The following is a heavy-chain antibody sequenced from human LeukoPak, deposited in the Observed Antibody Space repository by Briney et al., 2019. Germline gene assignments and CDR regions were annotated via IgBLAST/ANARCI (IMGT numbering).Heavy chain of an antibody. CDR1: GFTFSNYY. Sequence: GGSLRLSCAASGFTFSNYYMSWIRQAPGKGLEWVSYICDSGRTIYYADSVKGRFTISRDNAKNSVYLQMNNLRAEDTAVYHFARDRLGYYDQSGYYDKWGQGTLVTVSS. CDR2: ICDSGRTI. CDR3: ARDRLGYYDQSGYYDK. J-gene: IGHJ4*02. V-gene: IGHV3-11*01. D-gene: IGHD3-22*01.